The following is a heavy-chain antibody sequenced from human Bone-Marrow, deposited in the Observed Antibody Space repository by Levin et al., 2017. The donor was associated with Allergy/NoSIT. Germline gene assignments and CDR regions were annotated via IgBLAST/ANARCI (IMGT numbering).Heavy chain of an antibody. CDR1: GFTFSRYS. V-gene: IGHV3-48*02. Sequence: GGSLRLSCAASGFTFSRYSMNWVRQAPGRGLEWVSYISRSSSTISYADSVKGRFTISRDNAKNSLYLQMNSLRDEDTAVYYCARPDCSGTSCYYFFDSWGQGTMVTVSP. D-gene: IGHD2-2*01. J-gene: IGHJ4*02. CDR2: ISRSSSTI. CDR3: ARPDCSGTSCYYFFDS.